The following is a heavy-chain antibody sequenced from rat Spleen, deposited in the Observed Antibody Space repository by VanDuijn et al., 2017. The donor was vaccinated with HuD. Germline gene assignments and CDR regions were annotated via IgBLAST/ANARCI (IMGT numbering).Heavy chain of an antibody. D-gene: IGHD1-9*01. Sequence: EVHLVESGGGLVQPGRSLKLSCGASGFTFNNYWMTWIRQAPGKGLEWVASITTGGAITSYRDSVKGRFTISRDTAKSTLYLQMDSLRSEDTATYYCVRHGYTRYYFDYWGQGVMVTVSS. CDR2: ITTGGAIT. V-gene: IGHV5-31*01. CDR3: VRHGYTRYYFDY. CDR1: GFTFNNYW. J-gene: IGHJ2*01.